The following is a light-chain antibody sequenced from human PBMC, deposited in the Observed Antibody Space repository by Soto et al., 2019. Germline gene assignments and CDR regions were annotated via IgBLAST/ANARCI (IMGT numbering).Light chain of an antibody. CDR1: SSDVGGYNY. CDR3: SSYVGSNNLI. Sequence: QSVLTQPPSASGSPGQSVTISCTGTSSDVGGYNYVSWYQQHPGKAPKLIIYEVTKRPSGVPDRFSGSKSGNTASLTVSGLQAEDEADYFCSSYVGSNNLIFGGGTKLTV. CDR2: EVT. V-gene: IGLV2-8*01. J-gene: IGLJ2*01.